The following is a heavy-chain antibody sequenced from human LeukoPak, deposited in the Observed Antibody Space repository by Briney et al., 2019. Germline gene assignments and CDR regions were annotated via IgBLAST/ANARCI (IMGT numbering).Heavy chain of an antibody. V-gene: IGHV3-9*01. CDR3: AKSMVRGVILPNWFDP. J-gene: IGHJ5*02. Sequence: GRSLRLSCAASGFTFDDYAMHWVRQAPGKGLEWVSGISWNSGSIGYADSVKGRFTISRDNAKNSLYLQMNSPRAEDTALYYCAKSMVRGVILPNWFDPWGQGTLVTVSS. CDR2: ISWNSGSI. D-gene: IGHD3-10*01. CDR1: GFTFDDYA.